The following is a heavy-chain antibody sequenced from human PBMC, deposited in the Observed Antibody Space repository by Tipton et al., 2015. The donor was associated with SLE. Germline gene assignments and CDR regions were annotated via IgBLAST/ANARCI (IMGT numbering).Heavy chain of an antibody. CDR3: AKVRIVVVIGSLDS. CDR2: ISGSGGST. D-gene: IGHD3-22*01. CDR1: GFTFSSYA. V-gene: IGHV3-23*01. Sequence: SLRLSCAASGFTFSSYAMSWVRQAPGKGLEWVSAISGSGGSTYYADSVKGRFTISRDNSKNTLYLQMNSLRAEDTAVYYCAKVRIVVVIGSLDSWGQGALVTVSS. J-gene: IGHJ4*02.